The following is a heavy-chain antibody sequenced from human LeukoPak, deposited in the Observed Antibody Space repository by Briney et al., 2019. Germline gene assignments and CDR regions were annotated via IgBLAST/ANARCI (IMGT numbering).Heavy chain of an antibody. CDR1: GFTFSNYW. J-gene: IGHJ4*02. CDR3: ASINYYDSSGYYPEGSY. D-gene: IGHD3-22*01. V-gene: IGHV4-34*01. Sequence: GSLRLSCAASGFTFSNYWMTWVRQPPGKGLEWIGEINHSGSTNYNPSLKSRVTISVDTSKNQFSLKLSSVTAADTAVYYCASINYYDSSGYYPEGSYWGQGTLVTVSS. CDR2: INHSGST.